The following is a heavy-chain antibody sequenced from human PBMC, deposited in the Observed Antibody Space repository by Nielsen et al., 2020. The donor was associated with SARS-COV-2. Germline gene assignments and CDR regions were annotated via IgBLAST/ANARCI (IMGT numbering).Heavy chain of an antibody. CDR2: ISGSGGST. J-gene: IGHJ5*02. CDR3: TTVLPDYYGSGTPETEGYNWFDP. Sequence: GGSLRLSCAASGFTFSRYAMSWVRQAPGKGLEWVSVISGSGGSTYYADSVKGRFTISRDNSQNTLYLQMNSLRAEDTAVYYCTTVLPDYYGSGTPETEGYNWFDPWGQGTLVTVSS. D-gene: IGHD3-10*01. CDR1: GFTFSRYA. V-gene: IGHV3-23*01.